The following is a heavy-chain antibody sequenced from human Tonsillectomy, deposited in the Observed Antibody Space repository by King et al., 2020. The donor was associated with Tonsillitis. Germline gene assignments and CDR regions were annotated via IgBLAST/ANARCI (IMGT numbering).Heavy chain of an antibody. CDR3: AKDRGDVDPGSYGMDV. D-gene: IGHD5-18*01. CDR2: ISYDGSNK. CDR1: GFTFSSYG. V-gene: IGHV3-30*18. J-gene: IGHJ6*02. Sequence: QLVQSGGGVVQPGGSLRLSCAASGFTFSSYGMHWVRQAPGKGLEWVAVISYDGSNKYYADSVKGRFTISRDNSKNTLYLQMNSLRDEDTAVYYCAKDRGDVDPGSYGMDVWGQGTTVTVSS.